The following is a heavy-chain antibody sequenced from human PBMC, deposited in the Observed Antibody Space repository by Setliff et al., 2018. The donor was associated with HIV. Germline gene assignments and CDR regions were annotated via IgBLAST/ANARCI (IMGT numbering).Heavy chain of an antibody. V-gene: IGHV1-2*02. J-gene: IGHJ4*02. Sequence: ASVKVSCKASGYSFTGHHMHWVRQAPGQGLEWMGWINPNSGGTNYAQKFQGRVTMTTDTSISTVYMELSSLTSADTAVYYCARDTVKATFSDYWGQGTLVTVSS. CDR1: GYSFTGHH. D-gene: IGHD4-17*01. CDR2: INPNSGGT. CDR3: ARDTVKATFSDY.